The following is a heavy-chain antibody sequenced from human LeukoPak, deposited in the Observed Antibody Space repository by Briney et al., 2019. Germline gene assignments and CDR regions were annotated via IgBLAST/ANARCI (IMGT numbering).Heavy chain of an antibody. V-gene: IGHV3-74*01. D-gene: IGHD6-13*01. CDR1: GFTFSSYW. Sequence: GGSLRLSCAASGFTFSSYWMHWVRQAPGKGLVWVSRINSDGSSTSYADSVKGRFTISRDNAKNTLYLQMNSLRAEDTVVYYCASEYSSSWSDYFDYWAQGTLVTVSS. CDR3: ASEYSSSWSDYFDY. J-gene: IGHJ4*02. CDR2: INSDGSST.